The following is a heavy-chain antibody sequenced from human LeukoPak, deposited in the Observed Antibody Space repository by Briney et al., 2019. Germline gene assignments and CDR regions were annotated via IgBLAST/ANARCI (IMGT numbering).Heavy chain of an antibody. Sequence: PGGSLRLSCAASGFTFSNAWMSWVRQAPGKGLEWVGRIKSKTDGGTTDYAAPVKGRFTISRDDSKNTPYLQMNSLKTEDTAVYYCTTHTSGWHYAYFDYWGQGTLVTVSS. V-gene: IGHV3-15*01. CDR2: IKSKTDGGTT. CDR1: GFTFSNAW. CDR3: TTHTSGWHYAYFDY. D-gene: IGHD3-16*01. J-gene: IGHJ4*02.